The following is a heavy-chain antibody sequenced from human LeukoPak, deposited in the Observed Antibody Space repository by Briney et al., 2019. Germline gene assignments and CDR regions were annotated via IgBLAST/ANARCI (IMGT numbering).Heavy chain of an antibody. V-gene: IGHV4-4*07. CDR3: ARGGVDWTFVY. J-gene: IGHJ4*02. CDR1: GGSISSYY. Sequence: SETLSLTCTVSGGSISSYYWSWIRQPAGKGLEWIGHIYTSGTTNYNPSLKSRVTMSVDTSKNQFSLKLSSMTAAATAVYYCARGGVDWTFVYWGEGTLVSVSS. D-gene: IGHD3-9*01. CDR2: IYTSGTT.